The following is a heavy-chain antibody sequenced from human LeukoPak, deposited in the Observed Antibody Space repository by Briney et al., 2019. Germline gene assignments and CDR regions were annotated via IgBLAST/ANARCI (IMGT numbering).Heavy chain of an antibody. CDR3: TREYGFMTTVFHAFDI. CDR1: GGSITSSSYY. CDR2: VYYSGNT. Sequence: KPSETLSLTCTVSGGSITSSSYYWGWTRPPPGKGLEWIGSVYYSGNTYYNSSLKSRVTISVDTSKNQFSLKLSSVTAADTAIYYCTREYGFMTTVFHAFDIWGQGTMVTVSS. D-gene: IGHD4-17*01. J-gene: IGHJ3*02. V-gene: IGHV4-39*07.